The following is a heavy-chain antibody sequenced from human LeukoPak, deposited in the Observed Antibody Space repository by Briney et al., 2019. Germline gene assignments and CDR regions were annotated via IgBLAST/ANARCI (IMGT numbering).Heavy chain of an antibody. CDR1: VGSISSRSYY. V-gene: IGHV4-39*01. Sequence: SETLSLTCTVSVGSISSRSYYWGWIRQPPGKGLEWIGSIYYSGSTYYNPSLKSRVTISVDTSKNQFSLKLSSVTAADTAVYYCARLKGGTYYDFWSGREGWFDPWGQGTLVTVSS. J-gene: IGHJ5*02. D-gene: IGHD3-3*01. CDR3: ARLKGGTYYDFWSGREGWFDP. CDR2: IYYSGST.